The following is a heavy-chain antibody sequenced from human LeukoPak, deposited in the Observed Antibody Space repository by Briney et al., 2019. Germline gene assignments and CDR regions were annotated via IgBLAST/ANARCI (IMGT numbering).Heavy chain of an antibody. CDR2: ISDSGGKT. D-gene: IGHD3-9*01. J-gene: IGHJ4*02. Sequence: GGSLRLSCAVSGITLTNYGMSWVRQAPGKGLEWVAGISDSGGKTIYTDSVKGRFTISTATSTTTLYLQMNSLRAEDTAVYYCAKSNGILTGIRAMFDYWGQGTLVTVSS. V-gene: IGHV3-23*01. CDR3: AKSNGILTGIRAMFDY. CDR1: GITLTNYG.